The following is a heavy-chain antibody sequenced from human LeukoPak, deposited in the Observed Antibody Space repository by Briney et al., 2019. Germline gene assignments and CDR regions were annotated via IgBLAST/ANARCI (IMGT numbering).Heavy chain of an antibody. Sequence: PSETLSLSCIVSGASNNSFYWSWLRQPPGKGLEWIGYTHPSGNSNCSPSLKSRVTISVDTSTNQFSLKLKSVTAADTAVYYCARKVPKKGWFDPWGQGTLVTVSS. V-gene: IGHV4-4*09. J-gene: IGHJ5*02. CDR1: GASNNSFY. CDR3: ARKVPKKGWFDP. CDR2: THPSGNS.